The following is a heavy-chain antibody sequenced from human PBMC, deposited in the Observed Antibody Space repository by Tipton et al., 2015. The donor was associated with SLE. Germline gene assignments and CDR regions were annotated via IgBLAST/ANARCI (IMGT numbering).Heavy chain of an antibody. V-gene: IGHV5-51*03. CDR3: ARRRGILSVAFDI. D-gene: IGHD1-26*01. CDR1: GYSFTNYW. J-gene: IGHJ3*02. Sequence: QLVQSGAEVKKPGESLKISCKGSGYSFTNYWIGWVRQMPGKGLEWMGIIYPGDSVTRYSPSFQGQVTISADKSISTSYLQWSSLKASDTAMYYCARRRGILSVAFDIWGQGTMVTVSS. CDR2: IYPGDSVT.